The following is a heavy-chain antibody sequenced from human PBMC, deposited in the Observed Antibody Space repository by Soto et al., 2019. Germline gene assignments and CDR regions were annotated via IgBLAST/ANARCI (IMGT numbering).Heavy chain of an antibody. Sequence: EVQLLESGGGLVQPGGSLRLSCTASGFTFSNCAMNWVRQAPGKGLEWVSAISGSGGSTYYADSVKGRFTISRDNSKNTVCREMNSLTAEDTAVYFCAKMSLWFGELFPDYFDYWGQGTLVTVSS. CDR1: GFTFSNCA. CDR2: ISGSGGST. CDR3: AKMSLWFGELFPDYFDY. D-gene: IGHD3-10*01. J-gene: IGHJ4*02. V-gene: IGHV3-23*01.